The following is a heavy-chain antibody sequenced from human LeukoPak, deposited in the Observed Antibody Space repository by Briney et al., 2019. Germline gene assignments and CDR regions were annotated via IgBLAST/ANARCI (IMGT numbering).Heavy chain of an antibody. D-gene: IGHD3-10*01. CDR1: GGSFSGYY. Sequence: SETLSLTCAFYGGSFSGYYWSWIRQPPGKGLDWIGEINHSGSTNYNPSLKSRVTISVDTSKNQFSLKRSSVTAADTAVYSCARHARDLLLWFGESPYYMDAWGKGTTVTISS. J-gene: IGHJ6*03. CDR3: ARHARDLLLWFGESPYYMDA. V-gene: IGHV4-34*01. CDR2: INHSGST.